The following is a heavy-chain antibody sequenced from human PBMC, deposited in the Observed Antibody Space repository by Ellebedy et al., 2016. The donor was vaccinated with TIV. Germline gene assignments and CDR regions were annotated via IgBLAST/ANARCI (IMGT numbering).Heavy chain of an antibody. CDR3: ARFHGDYHPYYFDY. D-gene: IGHD4-17*01. CDR1: GFTFSTYA. J-gene: IGHJ4*02. V-gene: IGHV3-23*01. Sequence: PGGSLRLSCTASGFTFSTYAVTWVRQAPGKGLEWVSSISGSGVNTYYADSLKGRFTISRDTSRSTLYLQMDTLGAEDTAVYHCARFHGDYHPYYFDYWGQGTLVSVSS. CDR2: ISGSGVNT.